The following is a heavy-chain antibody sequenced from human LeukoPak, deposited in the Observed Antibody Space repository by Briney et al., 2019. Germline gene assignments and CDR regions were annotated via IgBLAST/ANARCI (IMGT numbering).Heavy chain of an antibody. CDR3: AKDVDYYGSGSYYGPFDY. CDR2: ISYDGSNK. CDR1: GFTFSSYG. Sequence: GGSLRLSCAASGFTFSSYGMHWVRQAPDKGLEWGAVISYDGSNKYYADSVKGRFTISRDNSKNTLYLQMNSLRAEDTAGYYCAKDVDYYGSGSYYGPFDYWGQGTLVTVSS. J-gene: IGHJ4*02. V-gene: IGHV3-30*18. D-gene: IGHD3-10*01.